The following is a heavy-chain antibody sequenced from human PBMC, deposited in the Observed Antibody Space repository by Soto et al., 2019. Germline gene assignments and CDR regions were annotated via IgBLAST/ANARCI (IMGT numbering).Heavy chain of an antibody. D-gene: IGHD2-15*01. Sequence: QVQLVQSGAEEKKPGALVKVSCKASEYTFTNYALHWVRQAPGQRLEWMGWINAGNGNTKYSQKFQGRVTSTRDSSARTAYMELSSLRSEDTAVYYCARNILFDYWGQGTLVTVSS. J-gene: IGHJ4*02. CDR1: EYTFTNYA. CDR2: INAGNGNT. V-gene: IGHV1-3*05. CDR3: ARNILFDY.